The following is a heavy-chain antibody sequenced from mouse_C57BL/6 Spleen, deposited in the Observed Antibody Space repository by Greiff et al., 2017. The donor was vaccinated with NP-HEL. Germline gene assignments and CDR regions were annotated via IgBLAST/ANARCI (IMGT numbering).Heavy chain of an antibody. CDR2: INPNYGTT. CDR1: GYSFTDYN. Sequence: LVESGPELVKPGASVKISCKASGYSFTDYNMNWVKQSNGKSLEWIGVINPNYGTTSYNQKFKGKATLTVDQSSSTAYMQLNSLTSEDSAVYYCARSHYGSSYRSAMDYWGQGTSVTVSS. CDR3: ARSHYGSSYRSAMDY. D-gene: IGHD1-1*01. J-gene: IGHJ4*01. V-gene: IGHV1-39*01.